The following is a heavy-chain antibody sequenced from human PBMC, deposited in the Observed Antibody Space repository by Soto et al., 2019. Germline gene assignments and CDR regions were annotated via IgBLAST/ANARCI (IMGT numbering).Heavy chain of an antibody. J-gene: IGHJ3*02. V-gene: IGHV3-21*01. D-gene: IGHD2-2*01. CDR3: ARVGGGYQLLHVFDI. Sequence: GGSLRLSCAASGFTFSSYRMNWVRQAPGKGLEWVSSISSSSSYIYYADSVKGRFTISRDNAKNSLYLQMNSLRAEDTAVYYCARVGGGYQLLHVFDISGQATMGPFSS. CDR1: GFTFSSYR. CDR2: ISSSSSYI.